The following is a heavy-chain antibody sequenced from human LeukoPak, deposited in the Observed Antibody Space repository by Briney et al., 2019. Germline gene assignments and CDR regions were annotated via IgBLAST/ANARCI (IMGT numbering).Heavy chain of an antibody. J-gene: IGHJ3*01. Sequence: PGGSLRLSCAASGFTFSNFAMSWVRQAPGKGLEWVSVMSDSGGSTYYADSVKGRFTISRDNSKNTLYLQMNSLSVEDTATYYCAKCSATYYNDAFDVWGRGTMVTVSS. CDR3: AKCSATYYNDAFDV. D-gene: IGHD3-10*02. CDR1: GFTFSNFA. CDR2: MSDSGGST. V-gene: IGHV3-23*01.